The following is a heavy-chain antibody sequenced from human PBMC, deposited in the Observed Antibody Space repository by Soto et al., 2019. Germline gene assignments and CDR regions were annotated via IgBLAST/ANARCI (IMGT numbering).Heavy chain of an antibody. J-gene: IGHJ4*02. V-gene: IGHV3-23*01. CDR3: AKDRTPPLSLSPSSQAIKNLLVGQCFDS. CDR1: GFAFHTHA. CDR2: ISASGVTT. D-gene: IGHD2-8*02. Sequence: EVQLLESGGGLVQPGGSLRLSCAASGFAFHTHALSWVRQAPGKGLEWVSGISASGVTTYYADSVEGRFTISRDNSKNPVTLQMNELRAEDTAFYYCAKDRTPPLSLSPSSQAIKNLLVGQCFDSWGQGTLVTVSS.